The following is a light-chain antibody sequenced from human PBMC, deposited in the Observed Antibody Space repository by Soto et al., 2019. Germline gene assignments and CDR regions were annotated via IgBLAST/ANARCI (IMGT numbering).Light chain of an antibody. CDR2: DAS. Sequence: EIVLTQSPATLSLSPGERATLSCRASQRVSSYLAWYQQKPGQAPRLLIYDASNRATGIPARFSGSGSGTDFTLTISSLEPEDVAVYYCQQRSNWPRTFGQGTKLEIK. V-gene: IGKV3-11*01. J-gene: IGKJ2*02. CDR3: QQRSNWPRT. CDR1: QRVSSY.